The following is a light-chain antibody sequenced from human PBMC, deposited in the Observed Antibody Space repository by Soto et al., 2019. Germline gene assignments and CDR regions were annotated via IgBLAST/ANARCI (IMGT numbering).Light chain of an antibody. CDR2: GAS. Sequence: EIVLTQSPGTLSLSPGERATISCRASQSVSSSFLAWYQQKPGQAPRLLIYGASSRATGIPDRCSGSGSGTDFTLTISRLEPEDVAVYYCQQYGSSPLTFGGGTKVEIK. V-gene: IGKV3-20*01. J-gene: IGKJ4*01. CDR1: QSVSSSF. CDR3: QQYGSSPLT.